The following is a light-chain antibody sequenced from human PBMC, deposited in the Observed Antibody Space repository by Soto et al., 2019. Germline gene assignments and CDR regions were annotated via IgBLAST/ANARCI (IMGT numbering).Light chain of an antibody. CDR2: DAS. CDR1: QDIGNY. V-gene: IGKV1-33*01. Sequence: DIQMTQSPSSLSASVGDRVTITCQASQDIGNYLNWYQQKPGKAPRLLIYDASNLEIGVPSRFSGRGSGTDFSFTIGSLQPEDFATYYCQQYDHLSWTFGQGTKVDIK. CDR3: QQYDHLSWT. J-gene: IGKJ1*01.